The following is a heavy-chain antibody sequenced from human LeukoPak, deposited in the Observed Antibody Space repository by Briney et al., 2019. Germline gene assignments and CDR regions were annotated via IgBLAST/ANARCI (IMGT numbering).Heavy chain of an antibody. D-gene: IGHD1-14*01. V-gene: IGHV1-8*01. J-gene: IGHJ5*02. CDR2: MNPNSGNT. CDR3: ARGGRVATATGTFDP. CDR1: GYTFTRYD. Sequence: ASVKVSCKASGYTFTRYDINWVRQATGQGLEWMGWMNPNSGNTGYAQKFQGRVTMTRNTSISTAYMELSSLRSEDTAVYYCARGGRVATATGTFDPWGQGTLVTVSS.